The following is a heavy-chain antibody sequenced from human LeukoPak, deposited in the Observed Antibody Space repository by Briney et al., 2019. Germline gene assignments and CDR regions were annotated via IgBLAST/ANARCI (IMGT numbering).Heavy chain of an antibody. Sequence: SETLSLTCTVSGGSISSYYWSWIRQPPGKGLEWIGYIYTSGSTNYNPSLKSRVTISVDTSKNQFSLKLSSVTAADTAVYYCARGFSGWYYYMDVWGKGTTVTVSS. V-gene: IGHV4-4*09. J-gene: IGHJ6*03. D-gene: IGHD6-19*01. CDR1: GGSISSYY. CDR2: IYTSGST. CDR3: ARGFSGWYYYMDV.